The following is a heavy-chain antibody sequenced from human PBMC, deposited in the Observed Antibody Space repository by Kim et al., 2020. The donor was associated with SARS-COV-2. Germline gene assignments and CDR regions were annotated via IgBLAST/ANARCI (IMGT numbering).Heavy chain of an antibody. CDR3: ARTGYQLQFDY. CDR2: IYYSGST. J-gene: IGHJ4*02. D-gene: IGHD2-2*01. CDR1: GGSISSYY. Sequence: SETLSLTCTVSGGSISSYYWSWIRQPPGKGLEWIGYIYYSGSTNYNPSLKSRVTISVDTSKNQFSLKLSSVTAADTAVYYCARTGYQLQFDYWGQGTLVTVSS. V-gene: IGHV4-59*01.